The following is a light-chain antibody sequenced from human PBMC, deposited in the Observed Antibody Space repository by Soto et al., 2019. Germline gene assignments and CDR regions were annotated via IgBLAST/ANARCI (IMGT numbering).Light chain of an antibody. J-gene: IGKJ5*01. V-gene: IGKV3-20*01. CDR2: GAS. Sequence: IVLTQSPATLSLSPGERATLSCGASQSLRSSYLAWYQQKPGQAPRLIISGASSRATGIPDRFSGSGSGTDGTLTVSRLETEDGALYYCQQYGNSTITFGQGTRLEIK. CDR3: QQYGNSTIT. CDR1: QSLRSSY.